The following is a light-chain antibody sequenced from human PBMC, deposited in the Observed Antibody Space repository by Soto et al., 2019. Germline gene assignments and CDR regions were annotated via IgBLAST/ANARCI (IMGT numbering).Light chain of an antibody. CDR3: CSYAGSFFYV. CDR1: SSDVGSYNL. CDR2: EVN. Sequence: QSALTQPASVSGSPGQSITISCTGTSSDVGSYNLVSWYQQHPGKAPKFMIYEVNKRPSGVSSRFSGSKSGNTASLTISGLQAEDEADYYCCSYAGSFFYVFGTGTKVTVL. V-gene: IGLV2-23*02. J-gene: IGLJ1*01.